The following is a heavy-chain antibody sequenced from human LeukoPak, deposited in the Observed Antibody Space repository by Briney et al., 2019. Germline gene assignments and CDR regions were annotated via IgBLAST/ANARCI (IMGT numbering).Heavy chain of an antibody. J-gene: IGHJ3*02. V-gene: IGHV4-59*01. CDR3: ARAELRYFDWGAFDI. CDR1: GGSISSYY. Sequence: PSETLSLTCTVSGGSISSYYWSWIRQPPGKGLEWIGYIYYSGSTNYNPSLKSRVTISVDTSKNQFSLKLSSVTAADTAMYYCARAELRYFDWGAFDIWGQGTMVTVSS. CDR2: IYYSGST. D-gene: IGHD3-9*01.